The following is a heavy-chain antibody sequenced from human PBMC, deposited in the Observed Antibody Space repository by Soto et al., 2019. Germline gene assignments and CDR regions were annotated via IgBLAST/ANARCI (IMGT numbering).Heavy chain of an antibody. J-gene: IGHJ3*02. CDR1: GGPFSGYY. Sequence: PSETLSLTCAVYGGPFSGYYWSWTRQPPGKGLEWIGEINHSGSTNYNPSLKSRVTISVDTSKNQFSLKLSSVTAADTAVYYCARGHYYDSSPPYAFDIWGQGTMVTVS. D-gene: IGHD3-22*01. CDR2: INHSGST. CDR3: ARGHYYDSSPPYAFDI. V-gene: IGHV4-34*01.